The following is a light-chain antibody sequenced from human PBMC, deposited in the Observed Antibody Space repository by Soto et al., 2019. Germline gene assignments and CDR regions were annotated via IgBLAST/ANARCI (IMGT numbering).Light chain of an antibody. V-gene: IGKV3-11*01. J-gene: IGKJ5*01. CDR1: QSVSTNY. Sequence: IVLTQSPSTLSLSPGERVTLYCGASQSVSTNYVAWYQQKPGLAPRLLIDDASRRATGISAKFSGSGSGTGFTLTISSLEPEDFAVYYCQQRSNWPPVTFGQGTRLEIK. CDR2: DAS. CDR3: QQRSNWPPVT.